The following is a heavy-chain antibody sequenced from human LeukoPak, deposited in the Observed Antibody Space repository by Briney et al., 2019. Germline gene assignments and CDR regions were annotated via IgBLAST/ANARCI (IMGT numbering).Heavy chain of an antibody. Sequence: PGGSLRLSCAASGLTFSNAWMSWVRQAPGKGLEWVGRIKSKTDGGTTDYAAPVKGRFTISRDDSKNTLYLQMNSLKTEDTAVYYCTTDSVWGSYRYTDYWGQGTLVSVSS. CDR2: IKSKTDGGTT. D-gene: IGHD3-16*02. CDR1: GLTFSNAW. CDR3: TTDSVWGSYRYTDY. J-gene: IGHJ4*02. V-gene: IGHV3-15*01.